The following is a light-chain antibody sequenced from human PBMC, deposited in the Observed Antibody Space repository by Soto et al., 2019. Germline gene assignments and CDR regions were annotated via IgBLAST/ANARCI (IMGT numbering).Light chain of an antibody. CDR3: SSYAGSNNFVV. Sequence: QSALTQPPSASGSPGQSVTISCTGTSSDVGVYNYVSWYQQHSGKAPNLMIYEVSKRPSGVPDRFSGSKSGNTASLTVSGLRAADEADYYCSSYAGSNNFVVFGGGTQLTVL. J-gene: IGLJ3*02. CDR2: EVS. V-gene: IGLV2-8*01. CDR1: SSDVGVYNY.